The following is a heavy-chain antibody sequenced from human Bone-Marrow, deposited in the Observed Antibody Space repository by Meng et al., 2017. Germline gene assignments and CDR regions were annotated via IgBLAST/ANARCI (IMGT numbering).Heavy chain of an antibody. V-gene: IGHV4-34*01. J-gene: IGHJ5*02. CDR2: INHSGST. Sequence: SETLSLTCAVYGGSFSGYYWSWIRQPPGKGLEWIGEINHSGSTNYNPSLKSRVTISVDTSKNQFSLKLGSVTAADTAVYYCARDLHYYGSGRFDPWGQGTLVTVSS. CDR1: GGSFSGYY. CDR3: ARDLHYYGSGRFDP. D-gene: IGHD3-10*01.